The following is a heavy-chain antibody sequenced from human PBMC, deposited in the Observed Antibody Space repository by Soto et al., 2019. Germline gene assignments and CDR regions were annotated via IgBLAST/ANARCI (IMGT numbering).Heavy chain of an antibody. CDR1: GGSISSGDYY. CDR2: IYYSGST. J-gene: IGHJ4*02. D-gene: IGHD3-22*01. V-gene: IGHV4-30-4*01. Sequence: PSETLSLTCTVSGGSISSGDYYWSWIRQPPGKGLEWIGYIYYSGSTYYNPSLKSRVTISVDTSKNQFSLKLSSVTAADTAVYYCARGGYYDSSGYTNFDYWGQGTLVTVSS. CDR3: ARGGYYDSSGYTNFDY.